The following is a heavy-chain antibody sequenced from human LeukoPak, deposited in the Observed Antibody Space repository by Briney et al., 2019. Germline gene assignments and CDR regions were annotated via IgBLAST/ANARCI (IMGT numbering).Heavy chain of an antibody. CDR1: GGSFSGYY. CDR2: INHSGST. J-gene: IGHJ4*02. Sequence: SETLSLTCAVYGGSFSGYYWSWIRQPPGKGLEWIGEINHSGSTNYNPSLKSRVTISVDTSKNQFSLKLSSVTAADTAVYYCARHHGYSYGCPDYWGQGTLVTVSS. CDR3: ARHHGYSYGCPDY. V-gene: IGHV4-34*01. D-gene: IGHD5-18*01.